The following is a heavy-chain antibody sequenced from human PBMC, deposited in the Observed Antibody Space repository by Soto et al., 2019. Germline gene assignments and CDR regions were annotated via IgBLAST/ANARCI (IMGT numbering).Heavy chain of an antibody. CDR1: GFTFSNYA. V-gene: IGHV3-23*01. J-gene: IGHJ4*02. Sequence: EVQLLESGGGLVQPGRSLRLSCAASGFTFSNYAMSWVRQAPGQGLDWVSAISGSGGTTYYADSVKGRFTISRDNSKNTLFLRRNSLRAEDAAVYYCAKFFVETGSNSGWPWSFHYWGQGTLVTVSS. CDR3: AKFFVETGSNSGWPWSFHY. CDR2: ISGSGGTT. D-gene: IGHD6-25*01.